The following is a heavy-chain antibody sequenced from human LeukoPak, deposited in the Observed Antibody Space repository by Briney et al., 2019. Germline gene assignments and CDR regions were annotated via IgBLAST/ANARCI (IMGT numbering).Heavy chain of an antibody. CDR3: ASTKRLRYTQEADAFDI. CDR2: ISAYNGNT. Sequence: ASVEVSCKASGYTFTSYGISWVRQAPGQGLEWMGWISAYNGNTNYAQKLQGRVTMTTDTSTSTAYMELRSLRSDDTAVYYCASTKRLRYTQEADAFDIWGQGTMVTVSS. D-gene: IGHD4-17*01. CDR1: GYTFTSYG. J-gene: IGHJ3*02. V-gene: IGHV1-18*01.